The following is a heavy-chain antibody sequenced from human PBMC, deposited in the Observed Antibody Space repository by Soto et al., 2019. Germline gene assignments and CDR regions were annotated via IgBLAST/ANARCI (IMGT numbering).Heavy chain of an antibody. J-gene: IGHJ6*03. CDR3: ARNRVTNYYYYYMDV. V-gene: IGHV4-59*01. CDR2: IYYSGST. D-gene: IGHD4-4*01. Sequence: SETLSLTCTVSGGSISSYYWSWIRQPPGKGLEWIGYIYYSGSTNYNPSLKSRVTISVDTSKSQFSLKLSSVTAADTAVYYCARNRVTNYYYYYMDVWGKGTTVTVSS. CDR1: GGSISSYY.